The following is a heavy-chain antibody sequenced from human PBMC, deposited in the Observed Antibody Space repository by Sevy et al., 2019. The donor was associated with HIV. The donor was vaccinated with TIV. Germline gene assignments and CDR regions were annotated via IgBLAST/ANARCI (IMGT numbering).Heavy chain of an antibody. Sequence: GESLKISCAASGFTFSSSSMTWVRQAPGKGLGWVATISQGGSEEYYVDSVKGRFTISRDNAKNSLYLQMNSLSAVDTAVYFCARFVSLGYWGQGTLVTVSS. CDR3: ARFVSLGY. J-gene: IGHJ4*02. CDR2: ISQGGSEE. V-gene: IGHV3-7*01. CDR1: GFTFSSSS. D-gene: IGHD6-13*01.